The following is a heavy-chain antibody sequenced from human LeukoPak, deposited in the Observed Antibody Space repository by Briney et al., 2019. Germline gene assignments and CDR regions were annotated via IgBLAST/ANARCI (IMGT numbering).Heavy chain of an antibody. Sequence: ASVKVSCKASGYTFTSYDINWVRQAPGQGLEWMGWISAYNGNTNYAQKLQGRVTMTTDTSTSTAYMELRSLRSDDTAVYYCARVKGGYSSGWYWFDPWGQGTLVTVSS. CDR2: ISAYNGNT. D-gene: IGHD6-19*01. CDR1: GYTFTSYD. CDR3: ARVKGGYSSGWYWFDP. V-gene: IGHV1-18*01. J-gene: IGHJ5*02.